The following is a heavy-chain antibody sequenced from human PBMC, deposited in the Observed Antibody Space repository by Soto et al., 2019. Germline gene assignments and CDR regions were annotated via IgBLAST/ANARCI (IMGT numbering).Heavy chain of an antibody. CDR3: AKGVALGYCTSTSCHNYYMDV. CDR2: ISWNSGSI. Sequence: DVQLVESGGGLVQPGRSLRLSCSASGFTFDDYAMHWVRQAPGKGLEWVSGISWNSGSIAYADSVKGRFTIPRDNAKNSLYLQMNSLRAEDTALYYCAKGVALGYCTSTSCHNYYMDVWGKGTTVTVSS. D-gene: IGHD2-2*02. J-gene: IGHJ6*03. CDR1: GFTFDDYA. V-gene: IGHV3-9*01.